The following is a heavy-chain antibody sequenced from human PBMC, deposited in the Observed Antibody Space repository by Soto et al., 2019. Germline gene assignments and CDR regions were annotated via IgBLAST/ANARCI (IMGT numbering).Heavy chain of an antibody. Sequence: SLRLSCAASGFTFSSYSMNWVRQAPGKGLEWVSYISSSSSTIYYADSVKGRFTISRDNAKNSLYLQMNSLRDEDTAVYYCASEMATDYYYYYGMDVWGQGTTATVSS. V-gene: IGHV3-48*02. CDR3: ASEMATDYYYYYGMDV. J-gene: IGHJ6*02. CDR2: ISSSSSTI. CDR1: GFTFSSYS. D-gene: IGHD5-12*01.